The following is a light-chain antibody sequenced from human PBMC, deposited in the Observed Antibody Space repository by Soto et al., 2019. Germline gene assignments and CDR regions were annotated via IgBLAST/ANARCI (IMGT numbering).Light chain of an antibody. CDR2: DAS. V-gene: IGKV3-20*01. J-gene: IGKJ1*01. Sequence: EIVLTQSPGTLSFSPGERATPSCRASQSVSSSSLAWYQQKPGQAPSLLISDASSRATGIPDRFSGSGSGTDFTLTISRLEPEDFAVYYCQQYGSSPWTFGQGTKVETK. CDR3: QQYGSSPWT. CDR1: QSVSSSS.